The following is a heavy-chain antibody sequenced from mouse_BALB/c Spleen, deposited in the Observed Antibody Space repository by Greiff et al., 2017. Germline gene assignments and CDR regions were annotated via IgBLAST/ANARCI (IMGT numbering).Heavy chain of an antibody. CDR2: ISSGGGST. Sequence: EVKVVESGGGLVKPGGSLKLSCAASGFAFSSYDMSWVRQTPEKRLEWVAYISSGGGSTYYPDTVKGRFTISRDNAKNTLYLQMSSLKSEDTAMYYCASLITTVDAMDYWGQGTSVTVSS. CDR3: ASLITTVDAMDY. D-gene: IGHD1-1*01. CDR1: GFAFSSYD. J-gene: IGHJ4*01. V-gene: IGHV5-12-1*01.